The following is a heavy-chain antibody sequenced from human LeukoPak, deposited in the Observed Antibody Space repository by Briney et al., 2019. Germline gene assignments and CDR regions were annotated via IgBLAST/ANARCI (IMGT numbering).Heavy chain of an antibody. CDR1: AFTFSSYA. J-gene: IGHJ4*02. V-gene: IGHV3-30*18. D-gene: IGHD3/OR15-3a*01. CDR3: AKAHLLDWLLPFDY. CDR2: VSNDGGDK. Sequence: GGSLRLSCAASAFTFSSYAMHWVRQAPGKGLEWVALVSNDGGDKYYADSVKGRFTISRDNSKNTLYLQMNSLRGEDTGVYYCAKAHLLDWLLPFDYWGQGTLVTVSS.